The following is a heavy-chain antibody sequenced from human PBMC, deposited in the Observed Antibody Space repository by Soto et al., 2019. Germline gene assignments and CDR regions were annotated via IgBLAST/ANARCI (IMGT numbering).Heavy chain of an antibody. CDR3: ARVAPEGYFDY. CDR2: IGTAGDT. J-gene: IGHJ4*02. CDR1: GFTFSSYD. V-gene: IGHV3-13*01. Sequence: GGSLRLSCAASGFTFSSYDMHWVRQATGKGLEWVSAIGTAGDTYYPGSVKGRFTISRENAKNSLYLQMNSLRAGDTAVYYCARVAPEGYFDYWGQGTLVTVSS.